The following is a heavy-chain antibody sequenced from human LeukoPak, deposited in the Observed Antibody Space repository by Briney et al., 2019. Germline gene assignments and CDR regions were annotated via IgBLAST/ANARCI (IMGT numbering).Heavy chain of an antibody. J-gene: IGHJ4*02. V-gene: IGHV4-38-2*02. D-gene: IGHD2-15*01. CDR1: GYSISNGFY. CDR3: ARVAGVEVAPATSY. CDR2: VYHTGST. Sequence: SETLSLTCTVSGYSISNGFYWAWIRQPPGKGLEWIGSVYHTGSTYSNPSLKSRVTISVDTSKNQFSLSLTSVTAADTAVYYCARVAGVEVAPATSYWGQGTLVAVSS.